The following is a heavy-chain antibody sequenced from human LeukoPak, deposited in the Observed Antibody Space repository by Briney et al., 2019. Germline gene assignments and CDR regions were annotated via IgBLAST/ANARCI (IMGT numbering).Heavy chain of an antibody. D-gene: IGHD6-19*01. V-gene: IGHV3-64*01. CDR2: ISNNGGST. J-gene: IGHJ4*02. CDR1: GFTFSSYA. Sequence: GGSLRLSCAASGFTFSSYAMHWVRQAPGKGLEYVSTISNNGGSTYYANSVKGRFTISRDNSKNTLYLQMGSLRSEDTAVYYCARSSGCIDYWGQGALVTVSS. CDR3: ARSSGCIDY.